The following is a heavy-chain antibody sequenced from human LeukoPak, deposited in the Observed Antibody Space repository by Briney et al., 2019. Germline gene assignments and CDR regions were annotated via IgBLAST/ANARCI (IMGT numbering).Heavy chain of an antibody. CDR3: GKGGAVSSKSITMIRGTRRYYYYMDV. V-gene: IGHV3-74*01. J-gene: IGHJ6*03. CDR1: GFTFSSYW. CDR2: INSDGSST. Sequence: GGSLRLSCAASGFTFSSYWMHWVRQAPGKGLVWVSRINSDGSSTIYADSVKGRFTISRDNAKNTLYLQMNSLRAEDTAVYYCGKGGAVSSKSITMIRGTRRYYYYMDVWGKGTTVTISS. D-gene: IGHD3-10*01.